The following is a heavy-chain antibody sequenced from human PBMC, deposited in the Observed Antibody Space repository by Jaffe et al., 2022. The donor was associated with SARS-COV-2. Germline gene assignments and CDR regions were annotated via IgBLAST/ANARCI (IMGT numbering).Heavy chain of an antibody. V-gene: IGHV3-23*01. CDR1: GFTSNLHA. CDR3: VKDEGPAVTGRFDP. D-gene: IGHD6-19*01. J-gene: IGHJ5*02. Sequence: EVQLLESGGGVVQPGGSLRLSCAASGFTSNLHAMSWVRQTPGKGLEWVSGLTAGGDKTYCADSVKGRFTISRDNSKSTLYLQMNSLRVEDTALYYCVKDEGPAVTGRFDPWGQGTLVTVSS. CDR2: LTAGGDKT.